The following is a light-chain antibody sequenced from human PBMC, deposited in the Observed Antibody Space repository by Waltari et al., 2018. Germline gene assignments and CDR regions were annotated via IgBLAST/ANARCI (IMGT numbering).Light chain of an antibody. CDR3: SSYAGSSNQYV. CDR2: ESG. Sequence: QSALTQPPSASGSPGQAVTISCTGTSSYAGAYTYVSWYQKHPGKAPQPMIYESGKRPYGVPSRFSGFTACKTAPLTVSGLQAEDEGDYFCSSYAGSSNQYVFGPGTTVTIL. CDR1: SSYAGAYTY. J-gene: IGLJ1*01. V-gene: IGLV2-8*01.